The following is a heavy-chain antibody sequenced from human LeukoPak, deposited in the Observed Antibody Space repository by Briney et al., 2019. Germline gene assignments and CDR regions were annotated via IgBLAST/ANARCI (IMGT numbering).Heavy chain of an antibody. CDR1: GYTFTSYY. Sequence: ASVKVSCKASGYTFTSYYMHWVRQAPGQGLEWMGWMNPNSGNTGYAQKFQGRVTMTRNTSIGTAYMELSSLRSEDTAVYYCARAGYDFWSGYYWNAAPGKRNWFDPWGQGTLVTVSS. CDR2: MNPNSGNT. V-gene: IGHV1-8*02. CDR3: ARAGYDFWSGYYWNAAPGKRNWFDP. J-gene: IGHJ5*02. D-gene: IGHD3-3*01.